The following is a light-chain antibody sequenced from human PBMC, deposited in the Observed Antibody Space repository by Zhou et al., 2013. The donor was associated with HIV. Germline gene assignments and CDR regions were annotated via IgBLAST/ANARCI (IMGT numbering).Light chain of an antibody. CDR1: QSISNW. CDR2: KAS. CDR3: QHYHTYWT. Sequence: DIQMTQSPSTLSASVGDRVTITCRASQSISNWLAWYQQKPGKAPKLLIYKASSLESGVPSRFSGSGSGTEFTLTISSLQPDDFATYFCQHYHTYWTFGQGTKVEIK. J-gene: IGKJ1*01. V-gene: IGKV1-5*03.